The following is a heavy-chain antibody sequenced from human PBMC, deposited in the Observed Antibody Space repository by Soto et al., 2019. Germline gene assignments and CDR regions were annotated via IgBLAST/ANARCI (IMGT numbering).Heavy chain of an antibody. CDR3: AGRLWRGYSEYYYDMDV. J-gene: IGHJ6*02. CDR1: GGTFISYA. D-gene: IGHD3-3*01. V-gene: IGHV1-69*01. CDR2: IIPIFGAP. Sequence: QVHLVQSGAEMKKPGSSVTVSCKVFGGTFISYAISWVRQAPGQGLEWMGGIIPIFGAPNYAQNFQGRVTITADGSTSTAYMDLSSLRSEDTAVYYCAGRLWRGYSEYYYDMDVWGQGTAVTVSS.